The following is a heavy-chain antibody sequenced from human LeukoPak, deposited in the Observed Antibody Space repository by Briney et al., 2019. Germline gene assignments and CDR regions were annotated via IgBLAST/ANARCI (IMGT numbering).Heavy chain of an antibody. V-gene: IGHV4-39*07. D-gene: IGHD1-7*01. CDR2: IYYSGSA. Sequence: SETLSLTCSVSGGSISSSSYYWGWIRQPPGKGLEWIGSIYYSGSAYYNPSLKSRVTISVDTSKNQFSLKLSSVTAADTAVYYCARATWNYGQQVYWGQGTLATVSS. J-gene: IGHJ4*02. CDR3: ARATWNYGQQVY. CDR1: GGSISSSSYY.